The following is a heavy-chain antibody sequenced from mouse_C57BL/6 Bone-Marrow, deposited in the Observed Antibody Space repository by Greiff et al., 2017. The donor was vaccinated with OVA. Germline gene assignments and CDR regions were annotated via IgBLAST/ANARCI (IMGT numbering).Heavy chain of an antibody. Sequence: VQLQQSGAELVRPGASVTLSCKASGYTFTDYEMHWVKQTPVHGLEWIGAIDPDTGGTAYNQKFKGKAILTADKSSSTAYMEHRSLTSEDSAVYYCTRTYSNYGDFDYWGQGTTLTASS. CDR2: IDPDTGGT. CDR3: TRTYSNYGDFDY. V-gene: IGHV1-15*01. D-gene: IGHD2-5*01. CDR1: GYTFTDYE. J-gene: IGHJ2*01.